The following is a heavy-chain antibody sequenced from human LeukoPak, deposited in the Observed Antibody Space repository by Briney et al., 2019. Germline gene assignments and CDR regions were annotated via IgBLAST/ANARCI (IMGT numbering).Heavy chain of an antibody. V-gene: IGHV3-49*04. CDR2: IRSKAYGGTT. CDR1: GFTFGDYA. D-gene: IGHD6-13*01. CDR3: TRVIEGSSWYYYYYGMDV. Sequence: GGSLRLSCTASGFTFGDYAMSWVRQAPGKGLEWVGFIRSKAYGGTTEYAASVKGRFTISRDDSKSIAYLRMNSLKTEDTAVYYCTRVIEGSSWYYYYYGMDVWGQGTTVTVSS. J-gene: IGHJ6*02.